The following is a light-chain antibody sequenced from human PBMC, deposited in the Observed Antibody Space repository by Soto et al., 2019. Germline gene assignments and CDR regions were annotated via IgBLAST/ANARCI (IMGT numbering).Light chain of an antibody. J-gene: IGKJ1*01. CDR3: QQNKDWPGT. Sequence: EILMTQSPATLSVSPGERVTFSCRASQSVSYYLAWYQQKPGQAPRLLIYDASTRATGIPVRFSGSGSGTEITLTISSLQSEDVGVYYCQQNKDWPGTFGQGTKVEIK. CDR2: DAS. CDR1: QSVSYY. V-gene: IGKV3-15*01.